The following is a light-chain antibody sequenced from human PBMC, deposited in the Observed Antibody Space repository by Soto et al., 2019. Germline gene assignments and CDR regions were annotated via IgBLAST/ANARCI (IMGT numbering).Light chain of an antibody. CDR3: AAWDDSLNGYV. CDR1: SSNIGSNT. J-gene: IGLJ1*01. Sequence: QSVLSQPPSASGTPGQRVTISCSGSSSNIGSNTVNWYQQFPGTAPKLLIYFNIQRPSGVPDRFSGSKSGTSASLAISGLQSEDEADYYCAAWDDSLNGYVFGTGTKSPS. CDR2: FNI. V-gene: IGLV1-44*01.